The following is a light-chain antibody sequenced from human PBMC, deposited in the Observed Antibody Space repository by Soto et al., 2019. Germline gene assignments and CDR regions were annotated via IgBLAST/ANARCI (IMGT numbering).Light chain of an antibody. Sequence: QSVLTQPASVSGSPGQSITISCAGTSADIGAFNYVSWYQHHPGKAPKLLIYDVSDRPSGVSTRFSASKSANTASLTISGVQAEDEADYYCSSYASSSTVIFGGGT. CDR2: DVS. J-gene: IGLJ2*01. CDR3: SSYASSSTVI. CDR1: SADIGAFNY. V-gene: IGLV2-14*03.